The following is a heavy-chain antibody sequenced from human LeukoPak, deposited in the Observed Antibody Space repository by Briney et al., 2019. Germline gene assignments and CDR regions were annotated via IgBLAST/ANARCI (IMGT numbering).Heavy chain of an antibody. J-gene: IGHJ4*02. Sequence: SETLSLTCTVSGGSISSSSYYWGWVRQPSGKGLEWIGSIYYSGSTYYNPSLKSRVTISVDTSKNQFSLKLSSVTAADTAVYYCARRGYSSGWYPFAYWGQGTLVTVSS. CDR2: IYYSGST. D-gene: IGHD6-19*01. CDR1: GGSISSSSYY. V-gene: IGHV4-39*01. CDR3: ARRGYSSGWYPFAY.